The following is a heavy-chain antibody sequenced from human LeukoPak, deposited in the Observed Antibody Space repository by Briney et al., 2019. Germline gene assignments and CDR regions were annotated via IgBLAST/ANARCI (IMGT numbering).Heavy chain of an antibody. CDR2: IYSGGST. CDR1: GFTVSSNY. J-gene: IGHJ4*02. CDR3: ARATYYYDSSGYYYDY. D-gene: IGHD3-22*01. V-gene: IGHV3-53*01. Sequence: GGYLRLSCAASGFTVSSNYMSWVRQAPGKGLEWVSVIYSGGSTYYADSVKGRFTISRDNSKNTLYLQMNSLRAEDTAVYYCARATYYYDSSGYYYDYWGQGTLVTVSS.